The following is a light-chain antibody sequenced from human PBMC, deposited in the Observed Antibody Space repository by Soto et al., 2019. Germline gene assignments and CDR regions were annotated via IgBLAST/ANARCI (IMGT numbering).Light chain of an antibody. V-gene: IGKV3-20*01. Sequence: EIVLTQSPVTLSLSPGERATLSCRASRSFASSYLGWYQQKPGQAPRLLIYAASTRATGIPDRFSGSGSATDFTLTISRLEPEDSAVYYCRHYYSSPPYTFGQGTKLEIK. CDR3: RHYYSSPPYT. CDR1: RSFASSY. CDR2: AAS. J-gene: IGKJ2*01.